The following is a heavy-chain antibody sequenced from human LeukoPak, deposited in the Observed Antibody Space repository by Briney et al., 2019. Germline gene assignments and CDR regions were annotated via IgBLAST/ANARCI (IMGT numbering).Heavy chain of an antibody. CDR3: ARSRGAVAGWSFDI. V-gene: IGHV4-4*02. CDR2: MYHDGYT. D-gene: IGHD6-19*01. J-gene: IGHJ3*02. Sequence: SETLSLTCAVSGGSISNTDHWNWVRQPPGTGLEWIGEMYHDGYTNHNPSLKSRVTMSVDKSKNHFSLKLTSVTAADTAVYYCARSRGAVAGWSFDIWGQGTVVTVSS. CDR1: GGSISNTDH.